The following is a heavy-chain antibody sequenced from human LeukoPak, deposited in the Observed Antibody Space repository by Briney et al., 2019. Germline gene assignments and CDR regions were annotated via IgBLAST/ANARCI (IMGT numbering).Heavy chain of an antibody. V-gene: IGHV3-30*18. Sequence: PGGSLRLSCAASGFTFSSYGMHWVRQAPGKGLEWVAVISYDGSNKYYADSVKGRFTISRDNSKNTLYLQMNSLRAEDTAVYYCAKDTGIAAAGVDYWGQGTLVTVSS. J-gene: IGHJ4*02. D-gene: IGHD6-13*01. CDR2: ISYDGSNK. CDR1: GFTFSSYG. CDR3: AKDTGIAAAGVDY.